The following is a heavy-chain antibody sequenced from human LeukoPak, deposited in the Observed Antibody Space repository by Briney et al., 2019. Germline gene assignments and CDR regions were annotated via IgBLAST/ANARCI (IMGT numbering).Heavy chain of an antibody. CDR2: INPNSGGT. J-gene: IGHJ6*02. CDR1: GFTFTGYY. D-gene: IGHD2-15*01. Sequence: ASVKVSCKASGFTFTGYYMHWVRQAPGQGLEWMGWINPNSGGTNYAQKFQGRVSMTRDTSITTAYMELTSLRSDDTAVYYCATHQSDIYYGMYVWGQGTTVTVSS. V-gene: IGHV1-2*02. CDR3: ATHQSDIYYGMYV.